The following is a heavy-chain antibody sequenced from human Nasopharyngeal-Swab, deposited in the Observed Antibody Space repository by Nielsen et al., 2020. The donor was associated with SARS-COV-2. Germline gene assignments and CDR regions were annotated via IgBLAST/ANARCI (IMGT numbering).Heavy chain of an antibody. Sequence: SETLSLTCPVSGVSITSQYWSWIRQPPGKGLEWIGYISHNSGTSYNPSLKSRVTMFMDTSKNQFSLRLTSVTAADTAAYYCAKEGATGWFDPCGQGTLVTVSS. CDR1: GVSITSQY. CDR3: AKEGATGWFDP. CDR2: ISHNSGT. J-gene: IGHJ5*02. V-gene: IGHV4-59*11.